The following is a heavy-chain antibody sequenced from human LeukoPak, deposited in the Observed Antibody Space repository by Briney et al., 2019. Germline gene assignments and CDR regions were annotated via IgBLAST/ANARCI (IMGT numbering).Heavy chain of an antibody. V-gene: IGHV7-4-1*02. D-gene: IGHD3-10*01. CDR2: INTNTGNP. CDR3: AKQEGVLLWFGELLDY. CDR1: VYTFTTYA. J-gene: IGHJ4*02. Sequence: ASVKVSCKASVYTFTTYAMYWVRQAPAQGLEWMGLINTNTGNPTYAQGFTGRFVFSLDTSVSTAYLQISSLKAEDTAVYYCAKQEGVLLWFGELLDYWGQGTLVTVSS.